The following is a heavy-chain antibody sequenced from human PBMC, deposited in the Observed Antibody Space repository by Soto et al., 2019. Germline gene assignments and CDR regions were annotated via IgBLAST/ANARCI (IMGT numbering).Heavy chain of an antibody. J-gene: IGHJ6*02. Sequence: SVKVSCKASGGTFSSYAISWVRQAPGQGLEWMGGIIPIFGTANYAQKFQGRVTITAGKSTSTAYMELSSLRSEDTAVYYCASDVSFPAVAGNPAHYYGMDVWGQGTTVTVSS. CDR1: GGTFSSYA. D-gene: IGHD6-19*01. CDR3: ASDVSFPAVAGNPAHYYGMDV. V-gene: IGHV1-69*06. CDR2: IIPIFGTA.